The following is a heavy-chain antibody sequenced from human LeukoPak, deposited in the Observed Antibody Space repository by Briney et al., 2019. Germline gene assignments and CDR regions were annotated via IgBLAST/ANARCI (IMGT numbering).Heavy chain of an antibody. Sequence: GGSLRLSCAASGFTFSSYAMSWVRQAPGKGLEWVSAISGSGGSTYYADSVKGRFTISRDNSKNTLYLQMNSLRAEDTAVYYYAKDNEITYYDILTGLWYFDYWGQGTLVTVSS. CDR3: AKDNEITYYDILTGLWYFDY. J-gene: IGHJ4*02. CDR1: GFTFSSYA. V-gene: IGHV3-23*01. D-gene: IGHD3-9*01. CDR2: ISGSGGST.